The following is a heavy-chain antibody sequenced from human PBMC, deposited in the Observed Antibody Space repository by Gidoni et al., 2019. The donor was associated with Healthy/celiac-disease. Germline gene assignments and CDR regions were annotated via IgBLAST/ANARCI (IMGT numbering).Heavy chain of an antibody. CDR2: IYYSGST. CDR3: ARHVGGIRIAVAGDFDY. D-gene: IGHD6-19*01. CDR1: GGSISSSSYY. Sequence: QLQLQESGPGLVKPSKTLSLTCTVPGGSISSSSYYWGWFRQPPGKGLEWIGSIYYSGSTYYNPSLKSRVTISVDTSKNQFSLKLSSVTAADTAVYYCARHVGGIRIAVAGDFDYWGQGTLVTVSS. V-gene: IGHV4-39*01. J-gene: IGHJ4*02.